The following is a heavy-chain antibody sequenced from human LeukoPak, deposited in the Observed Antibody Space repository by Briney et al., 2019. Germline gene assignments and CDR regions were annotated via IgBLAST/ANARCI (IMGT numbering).Heavy chain of an antibody. V-gene: IGHV3-21*01. CDR3: ARYSSGWYPDY. J-gene: IGHJ4*02. CDR2: ISSSSSYI. CDR1: GFTFSSYG. Sequence: KPGGSLRLAWAASGFTFSSYGMNWVSQAGGKGREWVSSISSSSSYIYYAASVKGRFTISRDNAKNSLYLQMNSLRAEDTAVYYCARYSSGWYPDYWGQGTLVTVSS. D-gene: IGHD6-19*01.